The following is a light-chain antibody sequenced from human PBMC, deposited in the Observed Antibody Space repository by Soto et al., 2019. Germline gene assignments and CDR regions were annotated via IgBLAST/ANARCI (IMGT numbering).Light chain of an antibody. J-gene: IGKJ5*01. CDR2: DAS. V-gene: IGKV3-11*01. CDR1: QNVSSY. Sequence: EIVFTQSPATLSMSPGERATLSCRASQNVSSYLVWYQQKPGQAPRLLIYDASNRATGISARFSGSGSGTDFTLTISSLXPEDFAVYYRQQRSNWPSITFGQGTRLEIK. CDR3: QQRSNWPSIT.